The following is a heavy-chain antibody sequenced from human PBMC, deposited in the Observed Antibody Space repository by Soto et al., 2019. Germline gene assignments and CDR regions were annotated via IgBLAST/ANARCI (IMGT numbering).Heavy chain of an antibody. V-gene: IGHV1-2*02. Sequence: GASVKVSCKASGYTFTGHYIHWVRPAPEQGPEWMGEIGPESGDTSYAQKFQGRVTMTRDTSITTVYMELKNLSPDDTAVYYCGRGRSGQIVVFYWGQGTPVTVSS. CDR3: GRGRSGQIVVFY. J-gene: IGHJ4*02. CDR1: GYTFTGHY. CDR2: IGPESGDT. D-gene: IGHD1-26*01.